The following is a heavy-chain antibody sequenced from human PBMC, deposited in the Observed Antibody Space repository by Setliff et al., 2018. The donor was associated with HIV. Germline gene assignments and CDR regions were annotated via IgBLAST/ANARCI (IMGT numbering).Heavy chain of an antibody. Sequence: GGSLRLSCAASGFIFSSYSMNWVRQAPGKGLEWVSSISSSTYIYYADSVKGRFTISRDNSKNTLYLQMNSLRAEDTAVYYCAKGTYSYDSSGPDYWGQGTLVTVSS. CDR3: AKGTYSYDSSGPDY. CDR1: GFIFSSYS. J-gene: IGHJ4*02. D-gene: IGHD3-22*01. V-gene: IGHV3-21*04. CDR2: ISSSTYI.